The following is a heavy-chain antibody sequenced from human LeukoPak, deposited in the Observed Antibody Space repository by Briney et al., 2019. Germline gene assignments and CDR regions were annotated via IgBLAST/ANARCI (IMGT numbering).Heavy chain of an antibody. Sequence: ASVKVSCKASGYTFSGYYMHWVRQAPGQGLEWMGLINPNSGGTNYAQKFQGRATMTRDTSISTAYMELSRLRSDDTAVYYCAREPPRLTGTTVDYWGQGILVTVSS. V-gene: IGHV1-2*06. CDR2: INPNSGGT. CDR1: GYTFSGYY. D-gene: IGHD1-7*01. J-gene: IGHJ4*02. CDR3: AREPPRLTGTTVDY.